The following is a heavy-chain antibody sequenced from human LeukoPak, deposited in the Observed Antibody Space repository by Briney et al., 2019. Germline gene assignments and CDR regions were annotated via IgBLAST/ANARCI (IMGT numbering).Heavy chain of an antibody. V-gene: IGHV3-23*01. Sequence: GGSLRLSCAASGFTFSSYAMSWVRQAPGKGLEWVSAISGSGGSTYYADSVKGRFTISRDNSKNTLYLQMNSLRAEDTAVYYCGGDGSGPEPYYFDYWGQGTLVTVSS. J-gene: IGHJ4*02. D-gene: IGHD3-22*01. CDR2: ISGSGGST. CDR3: GGDGSGPEPYYFDY. CDR1: GFTFSSYA.